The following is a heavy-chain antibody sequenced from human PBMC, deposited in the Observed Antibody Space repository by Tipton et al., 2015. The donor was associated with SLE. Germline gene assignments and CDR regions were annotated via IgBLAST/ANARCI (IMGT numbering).Heavy chain of an antibody. CDR1: GGSISSSNW. Sequence: TLSLTCAVSGGSISSSNWWSWVRQPPGKGLEWIGSIYYSGSTYYNPSLKSRVTISVDTSKNQFSLKLSSVTAADTAVYYCARLRHSGYDSYFDYWGQGTLVTVSS. V-gene: IGHV4-4*02. CDR2: IYYSGST. CDR3: ARLRHSGYDSYFDY. D-gene: IGHD5-12*01. J-gene: IGHJ4*02.